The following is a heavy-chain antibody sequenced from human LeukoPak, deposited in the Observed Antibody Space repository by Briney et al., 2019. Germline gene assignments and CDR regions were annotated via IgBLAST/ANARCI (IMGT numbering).Heavy chain of an antibody. V-gene: IGHV1-18*01. CDR1: GGTFSSYA. CDR2: ISAYNGNT. J-gene: IGHJ5*02. CDR3: ARQSGVFSSWFDP. D-gene: IGHD2-2*01. Sequence: ASVKVSCKASGGTFSSYAISWVRQAPGQGLEWMGWISAYNGNTNYAQKLQGRVTMTTDTSTSTAYMELRSLRSDDTAVYYCARQSGVFSSWFDPWGQGTLVTVSS.